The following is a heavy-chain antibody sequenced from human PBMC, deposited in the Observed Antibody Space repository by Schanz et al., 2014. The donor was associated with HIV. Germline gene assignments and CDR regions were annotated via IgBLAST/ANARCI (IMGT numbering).Heavy chain of an antibody. CDR3: AKGDDSSTSYSNYFDF. Sequence: EVQLMESGGGLVQPGRSLRLSCAASGFSLEDYAMHWVRQAPGKGLEWVSGISWNRGRLGYGDAVKGRFTVSRDNANNFLYLQMNSLTTDDTALYYCAKGDDSSTSYSNYFDFWGQGALVTVSS. CDR1: GFSLEDYA. V-gene: IGHV3-9*01. D-gene: IGHD3-22*01. J-gene: IGHJ4*02. CDR2: ISWNRGRL.